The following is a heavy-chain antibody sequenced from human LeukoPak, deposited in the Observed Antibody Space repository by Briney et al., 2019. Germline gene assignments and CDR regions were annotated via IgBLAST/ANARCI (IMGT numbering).Heavy chain of an antibody. CDR1: GYTLTSYG. CDR3: ARSAFGMDV. J-gene: IGHJ6*02. CDR2: ISAYNGNT. V-gene: IGHV1-18*01. Sequence: ASVKVSCKASGYTLTSYGISWVRQAPGQGLEWMGWISAYNGNTNYAQKLQGRVTMTTDTSTSTAYMELRSPRSDDTAVYYCARSAFGMDVWGQGTTVTVSS.